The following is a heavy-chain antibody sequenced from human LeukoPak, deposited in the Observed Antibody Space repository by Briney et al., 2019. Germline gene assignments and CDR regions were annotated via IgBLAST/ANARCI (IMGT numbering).Heavy chain of an antibody. CDR1: GFTFSSYS. J-gene: IGHJ5*02. CDR2: ISSSSSTI. V-gene: IGHV3-48*01. CDR3: ARDSGSPPYNWFDP. D-gene: IGHD6-13*01. Sequence: GGSLRLSCAASGFTFSSYSMNWVRQAPGKGLEWVSYISSSSSTIYYADSVKGRFTISRDNAKNSRYLQMNSLRAEDTAVYYCARDSGSPPYNWFDPWGQGTLVTVSS.